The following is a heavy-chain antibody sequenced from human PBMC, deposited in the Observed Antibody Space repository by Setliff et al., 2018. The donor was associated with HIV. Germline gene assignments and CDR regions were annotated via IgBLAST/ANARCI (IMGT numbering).Heavy chain of an antibody. CDR1: GFPFSGHW. J-gene: IGHJ4*02. V-gene: IGHV3-7*03. CDR3: ARWNWARFDY. CDR2: IKQNGSEK. Sequence: GGSLRLSCAASGFPFSGHWMSWVRQAPGKGLEWVANIKQNGSEKDYVDSVRGRFTISRDNAKNSLYLQMNSLRAEDTAVYYCARWNWARFDYWGQGIPVTVSS. D-gene: IGHD1-1*01.